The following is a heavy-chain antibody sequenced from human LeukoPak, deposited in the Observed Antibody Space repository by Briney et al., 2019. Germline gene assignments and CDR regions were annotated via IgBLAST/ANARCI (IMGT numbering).Heavy chain of an antibody. CDR1: GDSISRDYY. CDR2: IYYSGST. V-gene: IGHV4-31*03. Sequence: SQTLSLTCSVSGDSISRDYYWSFIRQHPGKGLEWIGYIYYSGSTYYNPSLKSRVNISVDTSNNQLSLKLTSVTAADTAVYYCAREAVAGGSGSNYYYYGADVWGQGTTVTVSS. J-gene: IGHJ6*02. D-gene: IGHD3-10*01. CDR3: AREAVAGGSGSNYYYYGADV.